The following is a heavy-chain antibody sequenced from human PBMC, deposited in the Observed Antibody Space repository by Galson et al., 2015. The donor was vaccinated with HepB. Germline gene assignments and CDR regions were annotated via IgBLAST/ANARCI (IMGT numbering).Heavy chain of an antibody. V-gene: IGHV1-18*01. D-gene: IGHD3-16*02. CDR1: GYTFTSYG. CDR2: ISAYNGNT. CDR3: AREGKDYVWGSYLGDFDY. Sequence: SVKVSCKASGYTFTSYGISWVRQAPGQGLEWMGWISAYNGNTNYAQKLQGRVTMTTDTSTSTAYMELRSLRSDDTAVYYCAREGKDYVWGSYLGDFDYWGQGTLVTVSS. J-gene: IGHJ4*02.